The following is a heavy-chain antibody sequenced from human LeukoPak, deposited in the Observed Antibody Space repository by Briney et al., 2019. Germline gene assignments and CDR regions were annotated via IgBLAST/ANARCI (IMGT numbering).Heavy chain of an antibody. CDR2: IIPIFGTA. D-gene: IGHD3-22*01. J-gene: IGHJ4*02. Sequence: SVKVSCKASGGTFSSYAISWVRQAPGQGLEWMGGIIPIFGTANYAQKFQGRVTVTADKSTSTAYMELSSLRSEDTAVYYCASDARVVGYYDSSGYYAYWGQGTLVTVSS. CDR3: ASDARVVGYYDSSGYYAY. V-gene: IGHV1-69*06. CDR1: GGTFSSYA.